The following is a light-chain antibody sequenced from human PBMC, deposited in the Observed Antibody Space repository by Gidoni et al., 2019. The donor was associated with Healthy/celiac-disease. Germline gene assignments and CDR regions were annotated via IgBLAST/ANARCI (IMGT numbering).Light chain of an antibody. V-gene: IGKV1-39*01. Sequence: DIQMTQSPSSLSASVGDRVTITCRASQSISSYLNWYQQKPGKAPKLLIYAASSLQSGVPSRFSGSGSGTDFTLTISSLQPEDFATYYCQQCDSTPYTFXQXTKLEIK. J-gene: IGKJ2*01. CDR3: QQCDSTPYT. CDR2: AAS. CDR1: QSISSY.